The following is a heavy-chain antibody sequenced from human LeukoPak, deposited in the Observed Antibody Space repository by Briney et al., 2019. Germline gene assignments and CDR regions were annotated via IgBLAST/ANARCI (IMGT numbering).Heavy chain of an antibody. CDR1: GFTFSSHD. CDR3: AKDWILWFGSLREDAFDI. Sequence: GGSLRLSCAASGFTFSSHDMSRVCQAPGKGVEWVGRIKSKTDGGIRDYATPVKGRFTISRDDSKNTLFLQMNSLKAEDTGVYYCAKDWILWFGSLREDAFDIWGQGTMVTVSS. J-gene: IGHJ3*02. D-gene: IGHD3-10*01. V-gene: IGHV3-15*01. CDR2: IKSKTDGGIR.